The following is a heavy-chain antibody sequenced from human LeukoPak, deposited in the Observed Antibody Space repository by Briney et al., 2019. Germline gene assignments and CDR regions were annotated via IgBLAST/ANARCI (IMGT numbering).Heavy chain of an antibody. V-gene: IGHV3-23*01. CDR2: IVGGGGTT. J-gene: IGHJ4*02. Sequence: PGGSLRLSCAASGFTFTHYAMSWVRQAPGKGLEWVSAIVGGGGTTFYADSVKGRFTISRDNAKNTVYLQMNSLRAEDTAVYYCAEARLSTGWANNDYWGQGTLVTVSS. D-gene: IGHD6-19*01. CDR3: AEARLSTGWANNDY. CDR1: GFTFTHYA.